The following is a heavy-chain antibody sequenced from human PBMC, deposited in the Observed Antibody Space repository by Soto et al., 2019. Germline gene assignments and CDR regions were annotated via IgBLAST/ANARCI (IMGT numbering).Heavy chain of an antibody. J-gene: IGHJ4*02. CDR2: INHSGST. CDR3: ARRYSSSFDY. CDR1: GGSFSGYY. V-gene: IGHV4-34*01. Sequence: SETLSLTCAVYGGSFSGYYWSWIRQPPGKGLEWIGEINHSGSTNYNPSLKSRVTISVDTSKNQFSLKLSSVTAADTAVYHCARRYSSSFDYWGQGTLVTVSS. D-gene: IGHD6-13*01.